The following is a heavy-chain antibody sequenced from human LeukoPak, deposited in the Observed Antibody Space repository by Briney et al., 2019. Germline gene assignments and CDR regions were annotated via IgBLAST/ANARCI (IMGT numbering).Heavy chain of an antibody. CDR2: IRYDGGNK. J-gene: IGHJ4*02. D-gene: IGHD5-18*01. Sequence: GGSLRLSCAASGFTFSSYGMHWVRQAPGKGLEWVAFIRYDGGNKYYADSVKGRFTISRDKSKNTLYLQMNSLRAEDTAVYYCATRYNYDTSFDYWGQGTLVTVSS. CDR3: ATRYNYDTSFDY. CDR1: GFTFSSYG. V-gene: IGHV3-30*02.